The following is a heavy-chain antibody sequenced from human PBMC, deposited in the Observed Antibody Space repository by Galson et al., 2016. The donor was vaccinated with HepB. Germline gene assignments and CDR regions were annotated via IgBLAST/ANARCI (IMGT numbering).Heavy chain of an antibody. Sequence: SVKVSCKASGFTFSDSAVQWVRQARGQGLEWMGWIVVGSGDTKYAQKFQERVIITRDMSTSTAFMELSSLRSEDTAMYYCAALGVSGEGEQDYAYYFDYWGQGTLVTVSS. V-gene: IGHV1-58*01. CDR2: IVVGSGDT. J-gene: IGHJ4*02. CDR3: AALGVSGEGEQDYAYYFDY. D-gene: IGHD3-16*01. CDR1: GFTFSDSA.